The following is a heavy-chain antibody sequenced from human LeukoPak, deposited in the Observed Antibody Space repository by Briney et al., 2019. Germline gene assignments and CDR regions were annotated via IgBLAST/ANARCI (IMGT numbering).Heavy chain of an antibody. CDR1: GGSIGSGSYY. Sequence: PSETLSLTCTVSGGSIGSGSYYWGWIRQPPGKGLEWIGSIYHSGSTNYNPSLKSRVTISVDKSKNQFSLKLSSVTAADTAVYYCARVIGYYGSGRTPYGMDVWGQGTTVTVSS. CDR3: ARVIGYYGSGRTPYGMDV. D-gene: IGHD3-10*01. J-gene: IGHJ6*02. V-gene: IGHV4-39*07. CDR2: IYHSGST.